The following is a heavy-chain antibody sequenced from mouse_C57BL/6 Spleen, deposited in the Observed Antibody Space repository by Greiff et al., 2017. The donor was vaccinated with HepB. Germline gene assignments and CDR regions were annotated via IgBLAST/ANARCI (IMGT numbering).Heavy chain of an antibody. Sequence: VQLKESGPGLVKPSQSLSLTCSVTGYSITSGYYWNWIRQFPGNKLEWMGYISYDGSNNYNPSLKNRISITRDTSKNQFFLKLNSVTTEDTATYYCARVYYYGSSRYFDVWGTGTTVTVSS. CDR1: GYSITSGYY. J-gene: IGHJ1*03. CDR2: ISYDGSN. D-gene: IGHD1-1*01. CDR3: ARVYYYGSSRYFDV. V-gene: IGHV3-6*01.